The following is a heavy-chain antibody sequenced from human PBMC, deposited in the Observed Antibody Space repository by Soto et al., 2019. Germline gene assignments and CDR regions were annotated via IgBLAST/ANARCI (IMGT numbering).Heavy chain of an antibody. CDR2: LIPVFGAA. V-gene: IGHV1-69*12. CDR3: ARGEAKKILVLKYDALEI. Sequence: QVQLVQSGAEVKKPGSSVRVSCKASGATLNSFINYGITWVRQAPGQGLEYMGGLIPVFGAANHAQKFQGRVAISADESTRTVNMELSSLRSNDTAVYYCARGEAKKILVLKYDALEIWGQGTRVTVSS. D-gene: IGHD3-16*01. CDR1: GATLNSFINYG. J-gene: IGHJ3*02.